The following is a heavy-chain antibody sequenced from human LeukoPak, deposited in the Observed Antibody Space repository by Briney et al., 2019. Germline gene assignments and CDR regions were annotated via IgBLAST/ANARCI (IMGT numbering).Heavy chain of an antibody. CDR3: ARGIGYGDYETRYFDY. D-gene: IGHD4-17*01. CDR1: GYTFTGYY. J-gene: IGHJ4*02. CDR2: INPNSGGT. Sequence: ASVKVSCKASGYTFTGYYMHWGRQAPGQGLEWMGRINPNSGGTNYAQKFQGRVTMTRDTSISTAYLELSRLRSDDTAVYYCARGIGYGDYETRYFDYWGQGTLVTVSS. V-gene: IGHV1-2*06.